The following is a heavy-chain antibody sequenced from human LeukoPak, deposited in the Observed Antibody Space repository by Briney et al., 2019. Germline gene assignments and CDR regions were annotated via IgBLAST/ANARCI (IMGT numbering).Heavy chain of an antibody. CDR1: GFNFGDYA. CDR2: IRSKGYGGTT. J-gene: IGHJ4*02. Sequence: GGSLRLSCTASGFNFGDYAMSWVRQAPGKGLEWVGFIRSKGYGGTTEYAASVKGRFTISRDDSKSTLYPQMNSLETEDTAVYYCSRDATGDHWGQGTLVSVSS. CDR3: SRDATGDH. V-gene: IGHV3-49*04.